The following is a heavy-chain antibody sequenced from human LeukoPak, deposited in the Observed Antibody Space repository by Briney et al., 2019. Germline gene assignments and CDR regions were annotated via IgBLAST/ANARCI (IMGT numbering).Heavy chain of an antibody. J-gene: IGHJ4*02. Sequence: GSSVKVSCKASGGTFSNHAITWLRQAPGQGFEWMGGVIPILLTPRYAQKFQDRVTITVDEATTTVYFDLNRLTSEDTGVSYCATPDYGGGGHHRQFAYWGQGTLLTVSS. V-gene: IGHV1-69*01. CDR1: GGTFSNHA. CDR3: ATPDYGGGGHHRQFAY. D-gene: IGHD4/OR15-4a*01. CDR2: VIPILLTP.